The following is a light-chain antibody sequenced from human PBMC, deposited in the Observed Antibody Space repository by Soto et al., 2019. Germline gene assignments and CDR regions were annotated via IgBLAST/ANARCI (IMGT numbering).Light chain of an antibody. Sequence: DIQMTQSPSTLSASVGDRVTITCRASQSISTWLAWYQQKPGKAPKLLIYKASTLESGVPSRFSGSGSGTEFTLTISSLQPDVFATYYCQQHNTYPITFGQGTRVEIK. CDR3: QQHNTYPIT. CDR1: QSISTW. J-gene: IGKJ5*01. V-gene: IGKV1-5*03. CDR2: KAS.